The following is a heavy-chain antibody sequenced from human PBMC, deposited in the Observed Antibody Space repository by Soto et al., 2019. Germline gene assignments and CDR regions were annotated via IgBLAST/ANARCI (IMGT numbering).Heavy chain of an antibody. CDR2: INGHTGDT. D-gene: IGHD6-25*01. J-gene: IGHJ2*01. Sequence: QVQLVQSGAEVKKPGASVKVSCKTSGYPLTDFYIHWVRQAPGQGLEWMGWINGHTGDTNTALKFQGRVTMTRDTSTNSAFIKVTRIMSDDTAVFYYAGGGEAALGARREWYLDLWGRGTLVSVSS. CDR1: GYPLTDFY. CDR3: AGGGEAALGARREWYLDL. V-gene: IGHV1-2*02.